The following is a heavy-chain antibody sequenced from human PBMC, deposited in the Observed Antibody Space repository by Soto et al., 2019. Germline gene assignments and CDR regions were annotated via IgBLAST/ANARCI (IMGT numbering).Heavy chain of an antibody. CDR3: ARGLSWRRGPFDY. CDR2: INPYGGST. D-gene: IGHD2-15*01. CDR1: GYTFTNHY. Sequence: ASVKVSCKASGYTFTNHYIHWVRQAPGQGLEWMAIINPYGGSTNYAQKFQGRVTLTMDTSTSTLYMELSSLRSEDTAVYYCARGLSWRRGPFDYWGQGTLVTVSS. V-gene: IGHV1-46*01. J-gene: IGHJ4*02.